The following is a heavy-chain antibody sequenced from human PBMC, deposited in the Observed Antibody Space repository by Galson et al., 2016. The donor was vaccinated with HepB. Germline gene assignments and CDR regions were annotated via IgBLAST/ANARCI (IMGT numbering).Heavy chain of an antibody. V-gene: IGHV1-3*01. CDR3: SRDPGSYTSSRGWYFDL. D-gene: IGHD2-2*01. CDR2: INVGDGST. Sequence: SVKVSCKASGYTFSAYALNWVRQAPGQGLEWMGWINVGDGSTIYSQKFQGRLTFTRDTSAPTAYMELSSLISEDTAVYYCSRDPGSYTSSRGWYFDLWGLGTLVTVSS. CDR1: GYTFSAYA. J-gene: IGHJ2*01.